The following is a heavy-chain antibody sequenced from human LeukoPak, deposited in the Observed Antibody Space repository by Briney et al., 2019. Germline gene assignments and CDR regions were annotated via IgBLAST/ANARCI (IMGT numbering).Heavy chain of an antibody. J-gene: IGHJ3*02. V-gene: IGHV3-20*04. CDR3: ASHIVVVAATDDAFDI. D-gene: IGHD2-15*01. CDR2: INWNGGST. CDR1: GFTFDDYG. Sequence: PGGSLRLSCAASGFTFDDYGMSWVRQAPGKGLEWVSGINWNGGSTGYADSVKGRFTISRDNAKNSLYLQMNSLRAEDTALYYCASHIVVVAATDDAFDIWGQGTMVTVSS.